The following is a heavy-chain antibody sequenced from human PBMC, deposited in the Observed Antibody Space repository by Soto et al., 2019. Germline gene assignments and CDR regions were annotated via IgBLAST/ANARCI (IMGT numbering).Heavy chain of an antibody. Sequence: QVQLQESGPGLVKPSQTLSLTCTVSGDSMGSGGHYYNWIRLLPGKGLEWIGYIYYSGATHYNPSLRGRVSISIDTYNNQFSLRLISVTAADTALYFCARDKDLEPTVWGYWGQGTQVTVSS. CDR1: GDSMGSGGHY. D-gene: IGHD7-27*01. J-gene: IGHJ4*02. CDR3: ARDKDLEPTVWGY. V-gene: IGHV4-31*03. CDR2: IYYSGAT.